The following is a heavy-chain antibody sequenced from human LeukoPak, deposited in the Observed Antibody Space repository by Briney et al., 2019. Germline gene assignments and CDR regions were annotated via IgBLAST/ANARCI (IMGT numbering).Heavy chain of an antibody. CDR2: FYPSGST. CDR3: VSENRYQFYYMDV. CDR1: GVSISNYF. D-gene: IGHD3-9*01. Sequence: SETLSLTCTVSGVSISNYFWNWIRQPAGKGLQWIGRFYPSGSTNYTSSLKSRLTMSVDTSKNQFSLRLTSVTAADTAVYYCVSENRYQFYYMDVWGKGTTVTVSS. V-gene: IGHV4-4*07. J-gene: IGHJ6*03.